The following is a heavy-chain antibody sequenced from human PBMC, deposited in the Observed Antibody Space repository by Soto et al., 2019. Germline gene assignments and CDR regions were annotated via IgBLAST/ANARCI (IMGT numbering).Heavy chain of an antibody. CDR3: ASHPYSSSWYS. CDR1: GFTFSSYW. CDR2: IKQDGSEK. J-gene: IGHJ4*02. V-gene: IGHV3-7*02. D-gene: IGHD6-13*01. Sequence: GGSLRLSCAASGFTFSSYWMSWVRQAPGKRLEWVANIKQDGSEKYYVDSVKGRFTISRDNAKNSLYLQMNSLRAEDTAVYYCASHPYSSSWYSRGQGTSVTVSS.